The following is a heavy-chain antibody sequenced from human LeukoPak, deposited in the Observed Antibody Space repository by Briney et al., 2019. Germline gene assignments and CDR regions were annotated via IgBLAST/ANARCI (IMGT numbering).Heavy chain of an antibody. Sequence: ASVKVSCKASGYTFTGYYMHWVRQAPGQGLEWMGWINPNTGGTNYAQKFQGRVSMTRDTSISTAYMELSRLNSDDTAMYYCARPHSSGWNWFDPWGQGTLVTVSS. V-gene: IGHV1-2*02. CDR1: GYTFTGYY. D-gene: IGHD6-19*01. CDR2: INPNTGGT. J-gene: IGHJ5*02. CDR3: ARPHSSGWNWFDP.